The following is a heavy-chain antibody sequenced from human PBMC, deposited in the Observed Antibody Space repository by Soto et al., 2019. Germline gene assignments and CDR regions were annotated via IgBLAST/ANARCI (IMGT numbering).Heavy chain of an antibody. J-gene: IGHJ4*02. CDR2: INWNSGKV. D-gene: IGHD6-19*01. Sequence: EMQLVESGGGLVPPGRSLRLSCAGFGFKFEDYAMHWVRQVPGKGLEWVSYINWNSGKVKYADSMKGRFTISRDNAKNSLYLHMTSLKSEDTALYYCAKAGCSDANCHFWALESWGQGTLVSVSS. CDR1: GFKFEDYA. CDR3: AKAGCSDANCHFWALES. V-gene: IGHV3-9*01.